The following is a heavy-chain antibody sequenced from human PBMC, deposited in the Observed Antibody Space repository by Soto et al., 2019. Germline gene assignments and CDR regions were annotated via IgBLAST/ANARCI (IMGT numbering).Heavy chain of an antibody. CDR1: GGSVRTGSYH. J-gene: IGHJ4*02. V-gene: IGHV4-61*01. Sequence: QVQLQESGPGRVKPSETLSLTCSVSGGSVRTGSYHWSWIRQPPGKGLEWNGFIPNNGSPDYNPSLMSRVVVSIDRSKNQVSLKVNSVIASDTAVYFCSRIGWGGDSWGQGNLVTVSS. CDR3: SRIGWGGDS. CDR2: IPNNGSP. D-gene: IGHD7-27*01.